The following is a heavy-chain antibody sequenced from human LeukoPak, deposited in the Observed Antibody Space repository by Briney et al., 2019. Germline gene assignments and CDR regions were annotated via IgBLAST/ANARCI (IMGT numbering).Heavy chain of an antibody. CDR2: ISSSSSYI. J-gene: IGHJ4*02. V-gene: IGHV3-21*01. CDR1: GFTFSSYS. D-gene: IGHD6-19*01. Sequence: GGSLRLSCAASGFTFSSYSMNWVCQAPGKRLEWVSSISSSSSYIYYADSVKGRFTISRDNAKNSLYLQMNSLRAEDTAVYYCARSVLRYSSGWYYFDYWGQGTLVTVSS. CDR3: ARSVLRYSSGWYYFDY.